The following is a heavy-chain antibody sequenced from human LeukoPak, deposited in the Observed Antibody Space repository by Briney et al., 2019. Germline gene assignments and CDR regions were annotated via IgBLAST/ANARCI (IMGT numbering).Heavy chain of an antibody. V-gene: IGHV5-10-1*01. Sequence: GESLKISCKGSGYSFTSYWISWVRQMPGKGLEWIGRIDPSDSYTNYSPSFQGHVTISAGKSISTAYLQWSSLKASDTAMYYCARREQLAEIIDYWGQGTLVTVSS. CDR3: ARREQLAEIIDY. CDR2: IDPSDSYT. D-gene: IGHD6-6*01. J-gene: IGHJ4*02. CDR1: GYSFTSYW.